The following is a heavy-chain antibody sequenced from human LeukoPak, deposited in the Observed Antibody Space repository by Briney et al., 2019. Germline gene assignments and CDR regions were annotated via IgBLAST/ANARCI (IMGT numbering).Heavy chain of an antibody. CDR1: GGSISSSSYY. D-gene: IGHD3-22*01. CDR2: IYYSGST. Sequence: SETLSLTCTVSGGSISSSSYYWGWIRQPPGRGLEWIVSIYYSGSTYYNPSLKSRVTISVDTSKNQFSLNLSSVTAADTAVYYCARLYYDSSGYYQICYFDYWGQGTLVTVSS. J-gene: IGHJ4*02. CDR3: ARLYYDSSGYYQICYFDY. V-gene: IGHV4-39*01.